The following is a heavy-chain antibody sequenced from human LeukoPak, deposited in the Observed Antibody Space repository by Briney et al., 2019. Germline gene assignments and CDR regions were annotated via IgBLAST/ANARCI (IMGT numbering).Heavy chain of an antibody. J-gene: IGHJ4*02. CDR3: ARDDRDYSKAHDY. CDR2: ISSSSIYI. V-gene: IGHV3-21*01. CDR1: GFTFSSYS. Sequence: GGSLRLSCAASGFTFSSYSMNWVRQAPGKGLEWVSSISSSSIYIYYADSVKGRFTISRDNAKSSLYLQMNSLRAEDTAVYYCARDDRDYSKAHDYWGQGTLVTVSS. D-gene: IGHD4-4*01.